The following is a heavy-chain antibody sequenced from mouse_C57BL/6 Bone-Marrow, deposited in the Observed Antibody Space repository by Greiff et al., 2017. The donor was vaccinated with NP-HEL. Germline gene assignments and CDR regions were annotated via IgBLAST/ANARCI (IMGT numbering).Heavy chain of an antibody. CDR2: ISSGGSYT. V-gene: IGHV5-6*01. Sequence: EVKLVESGGDLVKPGGSLKLSCAASGFTFSSYGMSWVRQTPDKRLEWVATISSGGSYTYYPASVKGRFTISRDNAKNTLYLQMSSLKSEYTAMYYCARLTDYYAMDYWGQGTSVTVSS. CDR1: GFTFSSYG. CDR3: ARLTDYYAMDY. D-gene: IGHD4-1*01. J-gene: IGHJ4*01.